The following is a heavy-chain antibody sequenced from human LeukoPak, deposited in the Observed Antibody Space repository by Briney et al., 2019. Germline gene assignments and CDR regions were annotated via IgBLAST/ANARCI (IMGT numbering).Heavy chain of an antibody. CDR3: ARSPGSGSFNWFDP. V-gene: IGHV3-53*04. CDR1: GFTVSSNY. Sequence: QPGGSLRLSCAASGFTVSSNYMSWVRQAPGKGLEWVSVIYSGGSTYYADSVKGRFTISRHNSKNTLYLRMNSLRAEDTAVYYCARSPGSGSFNWFDPWGQGTLVTVSS. CDR2: IYSGGST. J-gene: IGHJ5*02. D-gene: IGHD3-10*01.